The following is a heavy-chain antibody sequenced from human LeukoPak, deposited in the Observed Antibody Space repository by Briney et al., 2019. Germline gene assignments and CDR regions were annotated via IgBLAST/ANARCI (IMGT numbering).Heavy chain of an antibody. V-gene: IGHV1-2*02. CDR2: INPNSGGT. CDR1: GYTFTGYY. D-gene: IGHD3-3*01. Sequence: SVKVSCKASGYTFTGYYMHWVRQAPGQGLEWMGWINPNSGGTNYAQKFQGRVTMTRDTSISTAYMELSRLRSDDTAVYYCAREEWLTTGGSPGIWGQGTTVTVSS. CDR3: AREEWLTTGGSPGI. J-gene: IGHJ6*02.